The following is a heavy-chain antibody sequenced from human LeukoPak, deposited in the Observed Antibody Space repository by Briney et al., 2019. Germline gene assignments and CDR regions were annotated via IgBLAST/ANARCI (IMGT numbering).Heavy chain of an antibody. CDR2: INPNSGGT. J-gene: IGHJ6*02. Sequence: ASVKVSCKASGYTFTGYYMHWVRQAPGQGLEWIGWINPNSGGTNYAQKFQGWVTMTRDTSISTAYMELSRLRSDDTAVYYCARGVSSSWYFYYYGMDVWGQGTTVTVSS. D-gene: IGHD6-13*01. CDR3: ARGVSSSWYFYYYGMDV. CDR1: GYTFTGYY. V-gene: IGHV1-2*04.